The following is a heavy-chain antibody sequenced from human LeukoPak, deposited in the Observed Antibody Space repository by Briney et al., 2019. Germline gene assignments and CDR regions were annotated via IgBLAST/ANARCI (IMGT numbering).Heavy chain of an antibody. D-gene: IGHD1-26*01. J-gene: IGHJ5*02. V-gene: IGHV4-34*01. CDR1: GGSFSGYY. CDR3: ARSPPGIVGATAYWFDP. Sequence: SETLSLTCAVYGGSFSGYYWSWIRQPSGKGLEWIGEINHSGSTNYNPSLKSRVTISVDTSKNQFSLKLSSVTAADTAVYYCARSPPGIVGATAYWFDPWGQGTLVTVSS. CDR2: INHSGST.